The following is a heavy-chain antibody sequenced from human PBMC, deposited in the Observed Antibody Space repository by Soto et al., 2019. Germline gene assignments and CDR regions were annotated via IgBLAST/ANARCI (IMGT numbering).Heavy chain of an antibody. J-gene: IGHJ6*02. D-gene: IGHD3-3*01. CDR3: AKKKXSPTTDFWSGYYSGMDV. CDR2: ISGSGGST. Sequence: PGGSLRLSCAASGFTFSSYAMSWVRQAPGKGLEWVSAISGSGGSTYYADSVKGRFTISKDNSRNTLYLQMNSLRAEVTAVYYCAKKKXSPTTDFWSGYYSGMDVWGQGTTVTVAS. V-gene: IGHV3-23*01. CDR1: GFTFSSYA.